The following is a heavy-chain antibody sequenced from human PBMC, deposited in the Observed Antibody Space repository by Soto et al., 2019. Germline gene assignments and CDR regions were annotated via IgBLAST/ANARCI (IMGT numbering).Heavy chain of an antibody. Sequence: ASVKVSCKASGYTFTTYALHWVRQAPGQRLEWMGWINPGNGYTNYSQKFQDRVTITRDTSATTAYMELSSLRSEDTAVYYCARGPLTSSWYWGQGTPVTVSS. CDR3: ARGPLTSSWY. J-gene: IGHJ4*02. CDR1: GYTFTTYA. CDR2: INPGNGYT. V-gene: IGHV1-3*01. D-gene: IGHD6-13*01.